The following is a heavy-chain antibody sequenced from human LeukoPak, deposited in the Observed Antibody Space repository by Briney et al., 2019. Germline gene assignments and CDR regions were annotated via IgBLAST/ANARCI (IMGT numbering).Heavy chain of an antibody. CDR2: ISYDGSNK. CDR1: GFTFSSYD. J-gene: IGHJ4*02. V-gene: IGHV3-30*18. CDR3: AKEGSNGDFDY. D-gene: IGHD1-26*01. Sequence: GRSLRLSCAASGFTFSSYDMHWVRQAPGKGLEWVTVISYDGSNKYYGDSVKGRFTISRDNSKNALYLKMNSLRAEDTAVYYCAKEGSNGDFDYWGQGTLVTVSS.